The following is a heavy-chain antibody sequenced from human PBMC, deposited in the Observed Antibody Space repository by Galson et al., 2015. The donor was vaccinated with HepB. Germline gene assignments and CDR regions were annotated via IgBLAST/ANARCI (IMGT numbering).Heavy chain of an antibody. CDR2: INHSGST. V-gene: IGHV4-34*01. CDR3: ARMYYDVLTADPGGDY. D-gene: IGHD3-9*01. Sequence: SLTCVVSGGSLGGYYWSWIRQAPGKGLEWIGEINHSGSTNYNPSLEGRLTISIDTSKNQFSLRLNSVTAADTAIYYCARMYYDVLTADPGGDYWGQGTLVTVSS. J-gene: IGHJ4*02. CDR1: GGSLGGYY.